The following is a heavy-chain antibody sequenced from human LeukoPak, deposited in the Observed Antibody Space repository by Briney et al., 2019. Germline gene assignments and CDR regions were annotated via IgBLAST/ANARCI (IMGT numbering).Heavy chain of an antibody. Sequence: PGGSLRLSCGASGFTFNDYAMHWVRQSPGKGLEWVSLISGDGGSTYYVDSVKGRFTISRDNGKNSLYLQMNSLRTEDTALYYCARDHYDSSGYLFDYWGQGTLVIVSS. D-gene: IGHD3-22*01. CDR1: GFTFNDYA. V-gene: IGHV3-43*02. CDR2: ISGDGGST. J-gene: IGHJ4*02. CDR3: ARDHYDSSGYLFDY.